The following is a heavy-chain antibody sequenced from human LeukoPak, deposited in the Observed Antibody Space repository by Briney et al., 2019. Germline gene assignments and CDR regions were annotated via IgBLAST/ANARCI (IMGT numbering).Heavy chain of an antibody. CDR1: GGSISSYY. CDR3: ARGLGVRGVDY. Sequence: SETLSLTCTVSGGSISSYYWSWIRQPPGKGLEWIGYIYYSGSTNYNPSLKSRVTISVDTSKNQFSLKLSSVTAADTAVYYCARGLGVRGVDYWGQGTLVTVSS. CDR2: IYYSGST. J-gene: IGHJ4*02. V-gene: IGHV4-59*01. D-gene: IGHD3-10*01.